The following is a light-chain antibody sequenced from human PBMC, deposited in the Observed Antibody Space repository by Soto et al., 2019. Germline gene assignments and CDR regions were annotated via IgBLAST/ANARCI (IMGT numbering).Light chain of an antibody. CDR1: QSVGSDF. CDR2: GAS. CDR3: QQYGSLSWA. Sequence: EIVLTQSQGTLSLSPGERATLSCRASQSVGSDFLAWYQQRPGQPPRILIFGASGRATGIPDRFSGSGSGTDFTLTVSRLEPEDFAVYYCQQYGSLSWAFGQGTKVDIK. V-gene: IGKV3-20*01. J-gene: IGKJ1*01.